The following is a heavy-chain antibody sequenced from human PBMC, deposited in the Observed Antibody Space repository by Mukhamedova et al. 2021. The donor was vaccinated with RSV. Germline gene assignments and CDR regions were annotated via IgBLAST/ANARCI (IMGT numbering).Heavy chain of an antibody. Sequence: FWMDWVRQAPGKGLEWVANINQDGSQTYYVDSVKGRFTISRDNAKNSLYLQMNSLRAEDTAFYYCSRSLDYWGQGTLVTVS. V-gene: IGHV3-7*01. CDR1: FW. CDR3: SRSLDY. J-gene: IGHJ4*02. CDR2: INQDGSQT.